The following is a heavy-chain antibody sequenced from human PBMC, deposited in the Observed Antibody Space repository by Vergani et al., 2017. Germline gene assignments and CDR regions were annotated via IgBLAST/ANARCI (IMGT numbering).Heavy chain of an antibody. CDR1: GYTFTSYA. D-gene: IGHD5-24*01. CDR3: AGARWEMVGGWGTRNWFDP. CDR2: INAGNGNT. Sequence: QVQLVQSGAEVKKPGASVKVSCKASGYTFTSYAMHWVRQAPGQRLEWMGWINAGNGNTKYSQKFQGRVTITRDTSASTAYMELSSLRSEDTAVYYCAGARWEMVGGWGTRNWFDPWGQGTLVTVSS. J-gene: IGHJ5*02. V-gene: IGHV1-3*01.